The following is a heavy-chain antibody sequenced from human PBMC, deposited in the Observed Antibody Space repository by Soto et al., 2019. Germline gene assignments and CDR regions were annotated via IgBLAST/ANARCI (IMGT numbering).Heavy chain of an antibody. V-gene: IGHV1-18*01. Sequence: GASVKVSCKASGYTFTSYGISWVRQAPGQGLEWMGWISAYNGNTNYAQKLLGRVTMTTDTSTSTAYMELRSLRSDDTAVYYCARVGTYYDILTGSISYFDYWGQGTLVTVSS. J-gene: IGHJ4*02. CDR3: ARVGTYYDILTGSISYFDY. CDR1: GYTFTSYG. D-gene: IGHD3-9*01. CDR2: ISAYNGNT.